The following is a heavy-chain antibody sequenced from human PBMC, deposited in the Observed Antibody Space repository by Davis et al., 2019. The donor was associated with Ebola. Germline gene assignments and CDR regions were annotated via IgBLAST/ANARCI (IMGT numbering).Heavy chain of an antibody. V-gene: IGHV3-30*02. Sequence: GALRLSCAASGFTFSSYGMHWVRQAPGKGLEWVAFIRYDGSNKYYADSVKGRFTISRDNSKNTLYLQMNSLRAEDTAVYYCAKDRQGIAAAAGVFDYWGQGTLVTVSS. J-gene: IGHJ4*02. CDR2: IRYDGSNK. CDR3: AKDRQGIAAAAGVFDY. D-gene: IGHD6-13*01. CDR1: GFTFSSYG.